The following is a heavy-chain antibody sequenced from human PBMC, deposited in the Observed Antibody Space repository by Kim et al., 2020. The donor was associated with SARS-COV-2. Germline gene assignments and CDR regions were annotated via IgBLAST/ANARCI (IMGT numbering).Heavy chain of an antibody. D-gene: IGHD3-22*01. Sequence: SETLSLTCTVSGGSISSGSYYWSWIRQPAGKGLEWIGRIYTSGSTNYNPSLKSRVTISVDTSKNQFSLKLSSVTAADTAVYYCARTIYDSSGSRGDYWGQGTLVTVSS. CDR1: GGSISSGSYY. J-gene: IGHJ4*02. CDR2: IYTSGST. V-gene: IGHV4-61*02. CDR3: ARTIYDSSGSRGDY.